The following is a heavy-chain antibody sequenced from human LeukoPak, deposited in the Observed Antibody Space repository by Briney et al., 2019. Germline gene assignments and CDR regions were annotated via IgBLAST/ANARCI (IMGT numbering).Heavy chain of an antibody. CDR3: AKDGRDYGDYVDY. CDR2: ISYDGSNK. CDR1: GFTFSSYG. V-gene: IGHV3-30*18. J-gene: IGHJ4*02. D-gene: IGHD4-17*01. Sequence: GRSLRLSCAASGFTFSSYGMHWVRQAPGKGLEWVAVISYDGSNKYYADSMKGRFTISRDNSKNTLYLQMNSLRAEDTAVYYCAKDGRDYGDYVDYWGQGTLVTVSS.